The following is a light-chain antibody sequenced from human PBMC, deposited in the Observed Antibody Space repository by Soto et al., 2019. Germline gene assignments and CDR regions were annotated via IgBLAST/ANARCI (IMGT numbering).Light chain of an antibody. V-gene: IGKV3-15*01. CDR2: GAS. CDR1: HSISTN. J-gene: IGKJ4*01. CDR3: QQYNSWPT. Sequence: EIIMTQSPATLSVSPGEGATLSCRTSHSISTNLAWYQHKRGQSPRLLVYGASTRATGVPARFSGSGSGAESTLSISSLLSEDFAVYYCQQYNSWPTFGGGTKVEIK.